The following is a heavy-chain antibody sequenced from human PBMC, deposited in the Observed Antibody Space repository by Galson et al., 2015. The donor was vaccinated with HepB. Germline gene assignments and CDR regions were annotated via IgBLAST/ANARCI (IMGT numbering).Heavy chain of an antibody. CDR1: GFTFSSYG. CDR3: AKDGAPMMGYDAFDI. J-gene: IGHJ3*02. V-gene: IGHV3-30*18. D-gene: IGHD3-22*01. CDR2: ISYDGSNK. Sequence: SLRLSCAASGFTFSSYGMHWVRQAPGKGLEWVAVISYDGSNKYYAGSVKGRFTISRDNSKNTLYLQMNSLRAEDTAVYYCAKDGAPMMGYDAFDIWGQGTMVTVSS.